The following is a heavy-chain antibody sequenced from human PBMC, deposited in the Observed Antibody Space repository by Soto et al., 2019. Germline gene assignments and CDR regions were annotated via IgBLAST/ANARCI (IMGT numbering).Heavy chain of an antibody. CDR2: IYRTGST. V-gene: IGHV4-4*02. J-gene: IGHJ4*02. CDR1: GGSFTSNYW. Sequence: QVQLQESGPGLVKPSGTLSLTCAVSGGSFTSNYWWTWVRQPPGQGLEWIGEIYRTGSTNYNPSLKSRVTISLDKSDNQFSLKVTSLTAADTAVYYCASRDPGTSVDYWGQGTLVTVSS. CDR3: ASRDPGTSVDY. D-gene: IGHD1-7*01.